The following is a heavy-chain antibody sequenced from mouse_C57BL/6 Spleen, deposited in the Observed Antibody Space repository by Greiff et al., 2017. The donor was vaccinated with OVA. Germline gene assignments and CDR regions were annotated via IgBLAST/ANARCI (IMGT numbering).Heavy chain of an antibody. J-gene: IGHJ3*01. V-gene: IGHV3-6*01. CDR1: GYSITSGYY. D-gene: IGHD4-1*01. CDR3: AILTAAY. CDR2: ISYDGSN. Sequence: ESGPGLVKPSQSLSLTCSVTGYSITSGYYWNWIRQFPGNKLEWMGYISYDGSNNYNPSLKNRISITRDTSKNQFFLKLNSVTTEDTATYYCAILTAAYWGQGTLVTVSA.